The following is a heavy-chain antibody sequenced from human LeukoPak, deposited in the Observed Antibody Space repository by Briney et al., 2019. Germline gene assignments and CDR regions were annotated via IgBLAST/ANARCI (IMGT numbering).Heavy chain of an antibody. Sequence: SVKVSCKASGGTFSSHAISWVRQAPGQGLEWMGRIIPIFGTANYAQKFQGRVTITTDESTSTAYMELSSLRSEDTAVYYCARDPCGDYSFSNWFDPWGQGTLVTVSS. D-gene: IGHD4-17*01. V-gene: IGHV1-69*05. J-gene: IGHJ5*02. CDR1: GGTFSSHA. CDR3: ARDPCGDYSFSNWFDP. CDR2: IIPIFGTA.